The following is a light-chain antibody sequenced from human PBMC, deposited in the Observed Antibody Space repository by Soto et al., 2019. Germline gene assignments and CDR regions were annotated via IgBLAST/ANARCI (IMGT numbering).Light chain of an antibody. CDR2: EVS. V-gene: IGLV2-23*02. J-gene: IGLJ1*01. CDR1: SSAVGSYNL. CDR3: CSHSGSSTFV. Sequence: QSALTQPASVSGSPGQSITISCTRTSSAVGSYNLVSWYQQHPGEAPKLMIYEVSKQPSGVSNRFSGSKSGSTASLTISGLQAEDEADYYCCSHSGSSTFVFGPGTKVTVL.